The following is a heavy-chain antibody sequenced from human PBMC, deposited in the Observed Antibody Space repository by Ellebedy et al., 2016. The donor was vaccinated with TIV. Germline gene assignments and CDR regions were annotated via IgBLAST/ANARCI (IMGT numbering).Heavy chain of an antibody. CDR3: ARGQPDSSGWFSSTDN. CDR2: VNQDGSER. D-gene: IGHD6-13*01. CDR1: GFPFTRYW. Sequence: GESLKISCAASGFPFTRYWMTWVRQTPGKGLEWVANVNQDGSERYYVDSVKGRFTISRDNAKNSLSLQMNRLRVEDMAVYYCARGQPDSSGWFSSTDNWGQGALVTVSS. J-gene: IGHJ4*02. V-gene: IGHV3-7*03.